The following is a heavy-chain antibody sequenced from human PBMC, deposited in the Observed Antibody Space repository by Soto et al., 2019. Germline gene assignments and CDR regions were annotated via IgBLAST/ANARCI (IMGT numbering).Heavy chain of an antibody. CDR3: ARYYYDSSGLDY. D-gene: IGHD3-22*01. CDR2: IYYSGST. CDR1: GGSISSYY. Sequence: SETLALTCTVSGGSISSYYWSWIRQPPGKGLEWIGYIYYSGSTNYNPSLKSRVTISVDTSKNQFSLKLSSVTAADTAVYYCARYYYDSSGLDYWGQGTLVTVSS. J-gene: IGHJ4*02. V-gene: IGHV4-59*01.